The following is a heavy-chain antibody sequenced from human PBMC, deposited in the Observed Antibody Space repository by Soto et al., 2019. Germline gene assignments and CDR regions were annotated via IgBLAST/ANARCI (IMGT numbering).Heavy chain of an antibody. CDR3: ARGQRGVVVPPAALPSPLDY. Sequence: QVQLVQSGAEVKKPGSSVKVSCKTSGGTFNTYPISWVRQAPGQGLEWMGTIIPILDIANYAQKFQGRVTITADKSMSTAYMELSSIESEETAVYYCARGQRGVVVPPAALPSPLDYWGQGTLVTVSS. V-gene: IGHV1-69*02. D-gene: IGHD2-2*01. CDR2: IIPILDIA. J-gene: IGHJ4*02. CDR1: GGTFNTYP.